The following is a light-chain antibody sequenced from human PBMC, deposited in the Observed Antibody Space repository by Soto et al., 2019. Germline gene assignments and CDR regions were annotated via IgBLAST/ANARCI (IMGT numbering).Light chain of an antibody. CDR1: QSVGRN. V-gene: IGKV3-15*01. Sequence: EIVMTQSPATLSVSPGERATLSCRASQSVGRNLAWYPQKPGQAPRLLIYGASTRATRIPARFSGSGSGTEFTLTISSLQSEDFAIYSCQQYNHWPPLTFGGGTKVEIK. CDR2: GAS. CDR3: QQYNHWPPLT. J-gene: IGKJ4*01.